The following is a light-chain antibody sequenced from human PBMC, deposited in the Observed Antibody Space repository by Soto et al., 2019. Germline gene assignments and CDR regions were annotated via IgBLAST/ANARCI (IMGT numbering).Light chain of an antibody. V-gene: IGKV3-15*01. CDR2: GAS. CDR1: QSVSSM. CDR3: HQYDNSPFT. J-gene: IGKJ4*01. Sequence: EIVMTQSPATLSVSPGERATLSCRASQSVSSMLAWYQHKAGQAPRLLIYGASSRATGVPARFSGSGSGTDFTLTISSLQSEDFAVYFCHQYDNSPFTFGGATKVEIK.